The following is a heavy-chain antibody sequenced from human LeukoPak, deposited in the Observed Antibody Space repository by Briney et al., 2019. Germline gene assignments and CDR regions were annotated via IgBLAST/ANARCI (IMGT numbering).Heavy chain of an antibody. CDR2: IYTSGST. J-gene: IGHJ6*02. D-gene: IGHD2-2*01. CDR1: GGSISNYY. Sequence: SETLSLTCTVSGGSISNYYWSWIRQPAGKGLERIGRIYTSGSTNYNPSLKSRVTMSLDTSKNQFSLKLSSVTAADTAVYYCARGGASTTSDYYYYCYGMDVWGQGTTVTVSS. CDR3: ARGGASTTSDYYYYCYGMDV. V-gene: IGHV4-4*07.